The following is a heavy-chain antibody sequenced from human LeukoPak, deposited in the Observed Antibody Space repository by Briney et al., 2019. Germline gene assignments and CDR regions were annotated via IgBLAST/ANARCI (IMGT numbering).Heavy chain of an antibody. CDR1: GDSINNYY. D-gene: IGHD1-1*01. J-gene: IGHJ4*02. CDR2: IYYSGTT. V-gene: IGHV4-59*08. CDR3: ARLDSATDDDY. Sequence: SETLSLTCTVSGDSINNYYWSWIRQPPGKGLEWIGYIYYSGTTNYNPSLKSRVSISVDTSKKQFSLKLSSVTAADTAVYYCARLDSATDDDYWGQGTLVTVSS.